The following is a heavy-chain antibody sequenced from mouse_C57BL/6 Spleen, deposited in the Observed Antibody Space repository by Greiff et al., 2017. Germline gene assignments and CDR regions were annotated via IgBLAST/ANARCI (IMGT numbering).Heavy chain of an antibody. D-gene: IGHD2-12*01. V-gene: IGHV1-15*01. CDR3: TREDSVSPSDY. CDR2: IDPETGGT. Sequence: QVQLQQSGAELVRPGASVTLSCKASGYTFTDYEMHWVKQTPVHGLEWIGAIDPETGGTAYNQKFKGKAILTADKSSSTAYMELRSLTSEDSAVFYCTREDSVSPSDYWGKGTTLTVSS. CDR1: GYTFTDYE. J-gene: IGHJ2*01.